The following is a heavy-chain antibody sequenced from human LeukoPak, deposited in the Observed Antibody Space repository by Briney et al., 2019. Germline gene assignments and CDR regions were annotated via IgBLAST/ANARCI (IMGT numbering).Heavy chain of an antibody. CDR2: ISSSSSYI. CDR3: AMLGGSCSSTSCYYFSRRWDAFDI. D-gene: IGHD2-2*01. Sequence: GGSLRLSCAASGFTFSSYSMNWVRQAPGKGLEWVSSISSSSSYIYYADSVKGRFTISRDNAKNSLYLQMNSLRAEDTAVYYCAMLGGSCSSTSCYYFSRRWDAFDIWGQGTMVTVSS. J-gene: IGHJ3*02. CDR1: GFTFSSYS. V-gene: IGHV3-21*01.